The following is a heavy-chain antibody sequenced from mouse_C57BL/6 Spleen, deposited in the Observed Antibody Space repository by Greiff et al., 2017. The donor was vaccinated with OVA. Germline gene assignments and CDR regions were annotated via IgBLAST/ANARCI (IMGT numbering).Heavy chain of an antibody. V-gene: IGHV1-52*01. J-gene: IGHJ2*01. CDR2: TDPSDSET. CDR1: GYTFTSYW. D-gene: IGHD3-2*02. CDR3: ARGGTAQAT. Sequence: VQLQQPGAELVRPGSSVKLSCKASGYTFTSYWMHWVKQRPIQGLEWIGNTDPSDSETHYNQKFKDKATLTVDKSSSTAYMQLSSLTSEDSAVYYCARGGTAQATWGQGTTLTVSS.